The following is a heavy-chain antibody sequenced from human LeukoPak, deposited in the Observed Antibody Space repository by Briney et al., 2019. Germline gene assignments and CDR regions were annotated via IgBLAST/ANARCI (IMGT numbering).Heavy chain of an antibody. V-gene: IGHV1-2*02. CDR2: INPNSGGT. Sequence: EASVTVSCRASGYTFTGYYMHWVRQAPGQGLEWMGWINPNSGGTNYAQKFQGRVTMTRDTSISTAYMELSRLRSDDTAVYYCARSGYSGYDGTDYYYFSWVGYYYGMDVWGQGTTVTVSS. J-gene: IGHJ6*02. CDR1: GYTFTGYY. CDR3: ARSGYSGYDGTDYYYFSWVGYYYGMDV. D-gene: IGHD5-12*01.